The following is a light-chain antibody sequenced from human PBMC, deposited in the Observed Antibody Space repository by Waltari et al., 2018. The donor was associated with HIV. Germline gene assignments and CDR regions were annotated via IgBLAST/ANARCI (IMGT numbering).Light chain of an antibody. CDR3: QHLNVYPRRLT. CDR2: DVS. CDR1: HGTNSY. J-gene: IGKJ4*01. V-gene: IGKV1-9*01. Sequence: IQVSPSTSFMSASVGDRVTNPCRASHGTNSYLAWYQQKPGRAPKLLIYDVSTLQSGVPSRFSGSGSGRELTLTISDLQPEDFATYYCQHLNVYPRRLTFGGGTQVEIK.